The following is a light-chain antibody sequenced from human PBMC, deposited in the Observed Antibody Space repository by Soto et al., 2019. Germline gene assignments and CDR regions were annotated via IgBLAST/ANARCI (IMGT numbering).Light chain of an antibody. CDR3: QQYGSSGT. CDR2: AAS. CDR1: QAVSTW. Sequence: DIQMTQSPSFVSASVGDRVTITCRASQAVSTWLAWYQQKPGDAPKLLIYAASTLQSGVPSRFSGSGSGTDFTLTIRNLQPEDFATYYCQQYGSSGTFGQGTKVDIK. J-gene: IGKJ1*01. V-gene: IGKV1-12*01.